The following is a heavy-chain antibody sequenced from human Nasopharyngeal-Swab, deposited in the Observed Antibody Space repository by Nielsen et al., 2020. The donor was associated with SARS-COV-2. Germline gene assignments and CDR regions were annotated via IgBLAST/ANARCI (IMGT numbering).Heavy chain of an antibody. Sequence: GSLRLSCTVSGGSISSSSYYWGWIRQPLGKGLEWIGSIYYSGITYYNPSLKSRVTISVDTSKNQFSLKLSSVTAADTAIYYCASMHSDSSSPRYHYGMDVWGQGTTVTVSS. CDR1: GGSISSSSYY. CDR2: IYYSGIT. V-gene: IGHV4-39*01. D-gene: IGHD2-15*01. J-gene: IGHJ6*02. CDR3: ASMHSDSSSPRYHYGMDV.